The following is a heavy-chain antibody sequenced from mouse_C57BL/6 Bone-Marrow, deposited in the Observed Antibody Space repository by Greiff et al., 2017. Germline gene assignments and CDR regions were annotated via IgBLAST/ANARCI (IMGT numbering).Heavy chain of an antibody. CDR1: GYTFTSYW. Sequence: QVQLQQPGAELVKPGASVKMSCKASGYTFTSYWITWVKQRPGQGLEWIGDIYPGSGSTNYNEKFKSKATLTVDTSSSTAYMQLSSLSSAVSAVYYCARGSFPWFAYWGQGTLVTVSA. CDR3: ARGSFPWFAY. CDR2: IYPGSGST. J-gene: IGHJ3*01. V-gene: IGHV1-55*01.